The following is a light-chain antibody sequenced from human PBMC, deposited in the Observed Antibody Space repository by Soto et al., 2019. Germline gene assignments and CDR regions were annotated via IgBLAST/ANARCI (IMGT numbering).Light chain of an antibody. Sequence: QSVLTQPPSASASLGASVTLTCTLSSGYSNYKVDLYQQRPGKGPRFVMRVGTGGIVGSKGDGIPDRFSVLGSGLNRYLTIKNIQEEDESDYHCGADHGSGSNFVYVFGTGTKLTV. CDR2: VGTGGIVG. J-gene: IGLJ1*01. CDR3: GADHGSGSNFVYV. V-gene: IGLV9-49*01. CDR1: SGYSNYK.